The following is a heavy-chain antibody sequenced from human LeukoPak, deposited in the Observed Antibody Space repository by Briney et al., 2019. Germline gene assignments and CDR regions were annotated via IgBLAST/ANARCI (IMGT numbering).Heavy chain of an antibody. Sequence: GASVKVSCKASGGTFSSYAISWVRQAPGQGLEWMGGIIPIFGTANYAQKFQGRVTITADESTSTAYVELSSLRSEDTAVYYCASLSGCTSCYDPYYFDYWGQGTLVTVSS. CDR1: GGTFSSYA. J-gene: IGHJ4*02. CDR2: IIPIFGTA. CDR3: ASLSGCTSCYDPYYFDY. V-gene: IGHV1-69*13. D-gene: IGHD2-2*01.